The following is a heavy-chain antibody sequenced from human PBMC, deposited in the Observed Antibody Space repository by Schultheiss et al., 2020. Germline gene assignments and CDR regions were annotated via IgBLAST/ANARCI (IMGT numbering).Heavy chain of an antibody. CDR2: ISSSSSTI. D-gene: IGHD2-15*01. CDR3: ASWDDGWPHCSGGSCPDY. CDR1: GFTFSSYS. Sequence: GGSLRLSCAASGFTFSSYSMNWVRQAPGKGLEWVSYISSSSSTIYYADSVKGRFTISRDNAKNSLYLQMNSLRDEDTAVYYCASWDDGWPHCSGGSCPDYWGQGTLVTVSS. V-gene: IGHV3-48*02. J-gene: IGHJ4*02.